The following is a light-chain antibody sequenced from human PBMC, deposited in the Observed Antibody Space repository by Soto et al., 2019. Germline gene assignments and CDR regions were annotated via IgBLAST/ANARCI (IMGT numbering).Light chain of an antibody. CDR3: SSYAGSSTYV. V-gene: IGLV2-8*02. CDR1: ISDVGGYNY. CDR2: EVN. J-gene: IGLJ1*01. Sequence: QSVLTKPPSASRSPGQSVTISCTGTISDVGGYNYVAWYQQHPGKAPKLMIYEVNKRPSGVPDRFSGSKSGSPASLTVSGLQAEDEADYYCSSYAGSSTYVSGTGTKVTVL.